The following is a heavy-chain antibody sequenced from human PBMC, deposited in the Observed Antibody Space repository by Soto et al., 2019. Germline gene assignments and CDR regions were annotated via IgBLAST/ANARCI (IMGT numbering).Heavy chain of an antibody. CDR1: GYSVTSSDYY. V-gene: IGHV4-39*01. D-gene: IGHD2-15*01. Sequence: SSETLSLTCSVSGYSVTSSDYYWAWIRQPPGKGLEWIGSMFYGGLTYYNPSLKSRVTLSVDTSKNQFSVRLNSVTAADTAVYYCAPLSVSLSGPYGIHVWGQGTTVTV. CDR3: APLSVSLSGPYGIHV. CDR2: MFYGGLT. J-gene: IGHJ6*02.